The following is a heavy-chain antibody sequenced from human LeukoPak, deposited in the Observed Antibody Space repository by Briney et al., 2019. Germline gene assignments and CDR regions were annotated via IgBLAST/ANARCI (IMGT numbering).Heavy chain of an antibody. D-gene: IGHD3-10*01. Sequence: GASVKVSCKASGYIFTNYGITWVRQAPGQGLEWMGWISGYNGNTNYAQKLQGRVTMTTDTSTSTAYMELRSLRSDDTAVYYCARVPLPYYYGSGSTFDYWGQGTLVTVSS. CDR2: ISGYNGNT. J-gene: IGHJ4*02. CDR1: GYIFTNYG. V-gene: IGHV1-18*01. CDR3: ARVPLPYYYGSGSTFDY.